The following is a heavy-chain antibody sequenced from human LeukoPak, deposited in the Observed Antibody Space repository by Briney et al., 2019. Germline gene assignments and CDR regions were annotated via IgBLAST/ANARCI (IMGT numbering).Heavy chain of an antibody. J-gene: IGHJ5*02. V-gene: IGHV1-58*02. CDR3: ATRRGNNWFDP. CDR2: IVVGSGNT. D-gene: IGHD3-10*01. Sequence: SVKVSWKASGFTFTSSAMQWVRQARGQRLEWIGWIVVGSGNTNYAQKFQERVTITRDMSTSTAYMELRSLRSDDTAVYYCATRRGNNWFDPWGQGTLVTVSS. CDR1: GFTFTSSA.